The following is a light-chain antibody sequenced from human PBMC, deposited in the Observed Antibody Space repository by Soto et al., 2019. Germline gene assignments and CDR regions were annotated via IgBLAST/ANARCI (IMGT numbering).Light chain of an antibody. CDR1: SSDVGSSNL. V-gene: IGLV2-23*01. CDR3: CSYAGSSTWV. J-gene: IGLJ3*02. Sequence: QSALTQPASVSGSPGQSITISCTGTSSDVGSSNLVSWYQQHPGKAPKLMIYEGSERPSGVSDRFSGSKTGNMASLTISGLQAEDEGDYYCCSYAGSSTWVFGGGTKLTVL. CDR2: EGS.